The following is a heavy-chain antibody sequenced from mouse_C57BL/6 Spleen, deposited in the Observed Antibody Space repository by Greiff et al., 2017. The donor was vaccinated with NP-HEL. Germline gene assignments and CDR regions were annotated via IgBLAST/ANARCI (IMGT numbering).Heavy chain of an antibody. V-gene: IGHV2-9-1*01. CDR1: GFSLTSYA. CDR3: AREGRGNYATEYFDV. CDR2: IWPGGGT. J-gene: IGHJ1*03. D-gene: IGHD2-1*01. Sequence: VQLKESGPGLVAPSQSLSITCTVSGFSLTSYAISWVRQPPGKGLEWLGVIWPGGGTNYNSALKSRLSISKDNSKSQVFLKMNSLQTDDTARYYCAREGRGNYATEYFDVWGTGTTVTVSS.